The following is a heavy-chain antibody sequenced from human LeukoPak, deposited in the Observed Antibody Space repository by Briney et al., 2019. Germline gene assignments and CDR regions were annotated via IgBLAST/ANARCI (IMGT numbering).Heavy chain of an antibody. CDR3: ARSTAMSLAVYGMDV. J-gene: IGHJ6*02. CDR1: GYTFTNYD. D-gene: IGHD5-18*01. CDR2: MNPNSGNT. V-gene: IGHV1-8*01. Sequence: ASVKVSCKASGYTFTNYDINWGRQATGQGLEWMGWMNPNSGNTGYAQKFQGRVTMTRNTSISTAYMELSSLRSEDTAVYYCARSTAMSLAVYGMDVWGQGTTVTVSS.